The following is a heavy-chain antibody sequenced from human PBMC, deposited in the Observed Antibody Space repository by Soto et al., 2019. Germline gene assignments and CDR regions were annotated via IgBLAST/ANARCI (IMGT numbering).Heavy chain of an antibody. CDR3: ARDREEYCSGGSCYSGGY. V-gene: IGHV3-30-3*01. CDR1: GFTFSSYA. CDR2: ISYDGSNK. Sequence: VQLVESGGGVVQPGRSLRLSCAASGFTFSSYAMHWVRQAPGKGLEWVAVISYDGSNKYYADSVKGRFTISRDNSKNTLYLQMNSLRAEDTAVYYCARDREEYCSGGSCYSGGYWGQGTLVSVSS. J-gene: IGHJ4*02. D-gene: IGHD2-15*01.